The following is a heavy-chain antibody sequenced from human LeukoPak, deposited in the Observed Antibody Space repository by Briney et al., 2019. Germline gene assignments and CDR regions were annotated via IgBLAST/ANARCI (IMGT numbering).Heavy chain of an antibody. J-gene: IGHJ4*02. Sequence: PSETLSLTCTVSGGSISTYYWSWIRQPPGKGLEWIGFVYYSGTTEYNPSLKSRTTISVDTSKNQFSLELSSVTAADTAVYYCASDPAGTVAHSWGQGILVTVSS. CDR1: GGSISTYY. CDR3: ASDPAGTVAHS. CDR2: VYYSGTT. V-gene: IGHV4-59*01. D-gene: IGHD1-7*01.